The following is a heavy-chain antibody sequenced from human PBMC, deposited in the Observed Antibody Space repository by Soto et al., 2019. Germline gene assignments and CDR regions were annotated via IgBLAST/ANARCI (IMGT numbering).Heavy chain of an antibody. Sequence: VQLLESGGGLAQPGGSLRLSCAASGFAFSSHPMSWVRQAPEKGLEWVSGISDSGGITYNADSVKGRFTISRDNSKNTLYLQMNRLRAEDRAVYYCARRAIGSSRAFDIWGQGTMVTVSS. V-gene: IGHV3-23*01. CDR1: GFAFSSHP. D-gene: IGHD6-6*01. J-gene: IGHJ3*02. CDR2: ISDSGGIT. CDR3: ARRAIGSSRAFDI.